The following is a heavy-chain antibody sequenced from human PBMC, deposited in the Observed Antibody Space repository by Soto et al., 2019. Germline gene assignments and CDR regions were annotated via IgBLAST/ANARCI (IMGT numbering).Heavy chain of an antibody. J-gene: IGHJ4*02. D-gene: IGHD3-16*02. CDR1: GFTFSSYA. Sequence: HGGSLRLSCAASGFTFSSYAMSWVRQAPGKGLEWVSAISGGGGSTYYADSVKGRFTISRDNSKNTLYLQMNSLRAEDKAVYYCAKDKNYDYVWGSYRSTGDYWGQGTLVTVSS. V-gene: IGHV3-23*01. CDR3: AKDKNYDYVWGSYRSTGDY. CDR2: ISGGGGST.